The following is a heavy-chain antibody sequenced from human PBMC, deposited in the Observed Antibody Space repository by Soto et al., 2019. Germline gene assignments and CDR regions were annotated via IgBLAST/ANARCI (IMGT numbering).Heavy chain of an antibody. J-gene: IGHJ4*02. CDR2: ISGSGGST. CDR1: GFTFSSYA. CDR3: AKDSGGGGYSSSWYVDY. V-gene: IGHV3-23*01. D-gene: IGHD6-13*01. Sequence: EVQLLESGGGLVQPGGSLRLSCAASGFTFSSYAMSWVRQAPGKGLEWVSAISGSGGSTYYADSVKGRFTISRDNSKNTRYLQMNSLRAEDTAVDDCAKDSGGGGYSSSWYVDYWGQGTLVTVSS.